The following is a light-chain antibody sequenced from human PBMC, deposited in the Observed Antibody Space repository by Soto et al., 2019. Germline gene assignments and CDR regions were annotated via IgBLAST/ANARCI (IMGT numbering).Light chain of an antibody. CDR3: NSYSSTSFYV. CDR2: QVT. V-gene: IGLV2-14*01. CDR1: GSDIATFNY. J-gene: IGLJ1*01. Sequence: QSALTQPPSASGTPGQGVTISCTGSGSDIATFNYVSWYQQYPGTAPKLLIYQVTSRASGVSHRFSGSKSGNTAALTISGLQPEDEAEYYCNSYSSTSFYVFGSGTKVTVL.